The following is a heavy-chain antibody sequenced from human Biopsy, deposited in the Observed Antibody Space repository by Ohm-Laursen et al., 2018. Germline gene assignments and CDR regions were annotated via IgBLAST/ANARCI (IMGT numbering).Heavy chain of an antibody. CDR1: GDSVTKYY. Sequence: SETLSLICTVSGDSVTKYYWSWIRQPPGKGLEWIGHIYYSVMTNYNPSLQSRVSISVDTSRNQVSLTLSSATAADTAVYYCARDSGILNYGNFKYYHYYGMDVWGQGTKVTVSS. D-gene: IGHD4-11*01. CDR2: IYYSVMT. CDR3: ARDSGILNYGNFKYYHYYGMDV. V-gene: IGHV4-59*02. J-gene: IGHJ6*02.